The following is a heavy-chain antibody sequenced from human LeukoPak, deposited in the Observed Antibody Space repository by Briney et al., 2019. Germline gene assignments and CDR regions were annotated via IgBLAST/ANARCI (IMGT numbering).Heavy chain of an antibody. CDR1: GFTFGDYA. CDR3: SRVIHASGWYGGFDH. Sequence: GGSLRLSCTASGFTFGDYAMSWFRQAPGKGLEWVGFIRSKAYGETADYAASVSGRFTISRDDSKSIAYQQMNSLKTEDTAVYYCSRVIHASGWYGGFDHWGQGTLVTVSS. CDR2: IRSKAYGETA. D-gene: IGHD6-19*01. J-gene: IGHJ4*02. V-gene: IGHV3-49*03.